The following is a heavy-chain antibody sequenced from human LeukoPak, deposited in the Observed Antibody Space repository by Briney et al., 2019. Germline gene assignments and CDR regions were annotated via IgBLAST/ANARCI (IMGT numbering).Heavy chain of an antibody. CDR1: GFTFSNYA. D-gene: IGHD1-26*01. Sequence: PGGSLRLSCAASGFTFSNYAMNWVRQAPGKGLEWVSAISGTGVTTYYADSVKGRFTISRGNSKNTLYLQMNSLRAEDTAVYYCAKDGVRGGSYSYYYMDVWGKGTTVTVSS. V-gene: IGHV3-23*01. J-gene: IGHJ6*03. CDR3: AKDGVRGGSYSYYYMDV. CDR2: ISGTGVTT.